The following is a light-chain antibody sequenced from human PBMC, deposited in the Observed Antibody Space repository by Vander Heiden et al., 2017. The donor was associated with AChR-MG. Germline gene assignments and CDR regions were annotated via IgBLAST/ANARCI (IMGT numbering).Light chain of an antibody. CDR2: NVS. CDR3: SSYTTTNTLV. V-gene: IGLV2-14*03. Sequence: QSALTQPASVSGSPGQSITISCTGTSSDVGNYDYVSWYQQHPGKAPKRMIFNVSNRPSWVSNRFSGSKSGNTASLTISGLRADDEADYYCSSYTTTNTLVFGGGTKLTVL. CDR1: SSDVGNYDY. J-gene: IGLJ2*01.